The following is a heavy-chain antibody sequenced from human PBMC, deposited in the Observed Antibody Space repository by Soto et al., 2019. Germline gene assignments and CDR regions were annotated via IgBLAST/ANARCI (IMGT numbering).Heavy chain of an antibody. CDR3: ARDAAYYDFWSGNFDY. D-gene: IGHD3-3*01. J-gene: IGHJ4*02. CDR2: ISSSSTI. CDR1: GFTFSSYS. V-gene: IGHV3-48*01. Sequence: PGGSLRLSCAASGFTFSSYSMNWVRQAPGKGLEWVSYISSSSTIYYADSVKGRFTISRDNAKNSLYLQMNSLRAEDTAVYYCARDAAYYDFWSGNFDYWGQGTLVTVSS.